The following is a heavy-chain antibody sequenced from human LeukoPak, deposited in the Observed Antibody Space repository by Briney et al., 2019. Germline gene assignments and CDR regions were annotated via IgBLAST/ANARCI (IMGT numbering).Heavy chain of an antibody. D-gene: IGHD6-19*01. Sequence: GASVKVSCKASGYTFTSYGISWVRQAPGQGLEWMGWISAYNGNTNYAQKLQGRVTMTTDTSTSTAYMELRSLRSDDTAVYYCARDRRRGSGWYIGFDYWGQGTLVTVSS. J-gene: IGHJ4*02. CDR3: ARDRRRGSGWYIGFDY. V-gene: IGHV1-18*01. CDR1: GYTFTSYG. CDR2: ISAYNGNT.